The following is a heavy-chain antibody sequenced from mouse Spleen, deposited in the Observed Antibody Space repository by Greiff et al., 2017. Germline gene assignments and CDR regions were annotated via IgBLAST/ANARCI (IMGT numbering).Heavy chain of an antibody. D-gene: IGHD2-14*01. V-gene: IGHV1-19*01. J-gene: IGHJ3*01. CDR3: ASNYRYDEWFAY. CDR1: GYTFTDYY. CDR2: INPYNGGT. Sequence: EVQLQQPGAELVKPGASVKMSCKASGYTFTDYYMNWVKQSHGKSLEWIGVINPYNGGTSYNQKFKGKATLTVDKSSSTAYMELNSLTSEDSAVYYCASNYRYDEWFAYWGQGTLVTVSA.